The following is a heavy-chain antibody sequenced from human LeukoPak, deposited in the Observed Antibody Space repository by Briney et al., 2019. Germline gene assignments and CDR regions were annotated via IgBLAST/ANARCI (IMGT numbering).Heavy chain of an antibody. CDR2: ITNSGNSK. CDR3: AKEARRTSWDY. D-gene: IGHD2-2*01. V-gene: IGHV3-48*01. Sequence: GGSLRLSCAASEFTFSSYSMNWVRQAPGKGLEWVSYITNSGNSKSYADSVKGRFTISRDNTKNSLYLQMNGLRAEDTAVYYCAKEARRTSWDYWGQGTLVTVSS. J-gene: IGHJ4*02. CDR1: EFTFSSYS.